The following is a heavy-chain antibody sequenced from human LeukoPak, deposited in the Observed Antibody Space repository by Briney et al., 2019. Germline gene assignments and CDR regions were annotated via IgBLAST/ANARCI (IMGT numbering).Heavy chain of an antibody. V-gene: IGHV3-23*01. D-gene: IGHD3-10*01. Sequence: GGSLRLSCAASGFTFSIYAMSWVRQAPGKGLEWVSAISGSGGSTYYADSVKGRFTISRDNSKNTLYLQMNSLRAEDTAVYYCAKDLPGVLWFGESPPDYWGQGTLVTVSS. CDR2: ISGSGGST. CDR3: AKDLPGVLWFGESPPDY. J-gene: IGHJ4*02. CDR1: GFTFSIYA.